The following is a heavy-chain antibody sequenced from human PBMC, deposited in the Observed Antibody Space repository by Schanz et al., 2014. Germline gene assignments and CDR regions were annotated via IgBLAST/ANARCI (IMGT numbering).Heavy chain of an antibody. J-gene: IGHJ4*02. CDR2: ISVYNHNK. V-gene: IGHV1-18*01. D-gene: IGHD3-3*01. CDR3: ARDRRFFDRDDLYYFDS. Sequence: QVQLVQSGAEVKKPGASVKVSCKASGYTFTSYGISWVRQAPGQGLEWMGWISVYNHNKEYDQKFQGRVTMTTYTSTSTAYMALTDLRSDDTAVYYCARDRRFFDRDDLYYFDSWGQGTLVAVSS. CDR1: GYTFTSYG.